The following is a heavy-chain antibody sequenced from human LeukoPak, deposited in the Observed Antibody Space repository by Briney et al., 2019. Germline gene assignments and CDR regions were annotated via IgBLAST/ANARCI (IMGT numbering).Heavy chain of an antibody. J-gene: IGHJ3*01. CDR1: GYTFTGYY. CDR2: INPISGGT. D-gene: IGHD3-22*01. V-gene: IGHV1-2*02. Sequence: ASVKVSCKASGYTFTGYYIHWVRQAPGQGLEWMGWINPISGGTNYAQKFQARVTMTRDTSITTVFIEVSRLRSDDTAVYYCARGREVVDAPNDGFGFWGQGTMVTVSS. CDR3: ARGREVVDAPNDGFGF.